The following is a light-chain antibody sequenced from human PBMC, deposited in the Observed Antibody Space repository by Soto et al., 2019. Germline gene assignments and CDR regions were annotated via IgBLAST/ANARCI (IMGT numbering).Light chain of an antibody. CDR1: NIGSKS. J-gene: IGLJ1*01. V-gene: IGLV3-21*04. Sequence: SYELTQPPSVSVAPGKTARITCGGNNIGSKSVHWYQQKPGQAPVLVIYYDSDRPSGIPERFSGSNSGNTATLTISRVEAWDEADYYCQVWDSSSDHHVFGTGTKLTV. CDR3: QVWDSSSDHHV. CDR2: YDS.